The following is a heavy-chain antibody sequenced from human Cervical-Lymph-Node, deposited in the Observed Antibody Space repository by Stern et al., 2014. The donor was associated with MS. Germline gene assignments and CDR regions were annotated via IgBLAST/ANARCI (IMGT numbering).Heavy chain of an antibody. J-gene: IGHJ4*02. CDR1: GFPFSTYA. CDR2: VSYDVTQI. Sequence: VHLVESGGGVVQPGRSLSLSCVASGFPFSTYAMPWVRQAPGKGLELVACVSYDVTQINSTVSVKARFSISRDISKNTLYLHMNSLRDEDTAVYFCARGGRGVGLEYWGQGALVSVSS. CDR3: ARGGRGVGLEY. D-gene: IGHD3-10*01. V-gene: IGHV3-30-3*01.